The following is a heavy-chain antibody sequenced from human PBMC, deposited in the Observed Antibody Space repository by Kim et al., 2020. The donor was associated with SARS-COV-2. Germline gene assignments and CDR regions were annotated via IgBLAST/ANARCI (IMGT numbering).Heavy chain of an antibody. CDR2: DGSNK. Sequence: DGSNKYYLDSVKGRFTIARDNSKNTLYLQMNSLRAEDTAVYYCAKESSFDYWGQGTLVTVSS. D-gene: IGHD6-6*01. V-gene: IGHV3-30*02. J-gene: IGHJ4*02. CDR3: AKESSFDY.